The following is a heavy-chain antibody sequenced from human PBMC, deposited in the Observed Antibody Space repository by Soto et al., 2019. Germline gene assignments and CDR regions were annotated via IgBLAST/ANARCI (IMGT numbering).Heavy chain of an antibody. CDR3: ARAGCDGGTCYTLVGLRYGMDV. J-gene: IGHJ6*02. CDR1: GFTFSNYA. D-gene: IGHD2-15*01. V-gene: IGHV3-30-3*01. CDR2: ISYDGNNK. Sequence: QVQLVESGGGVVQPGRSLRLSCAASGFTFSNYAMYWVRQAPGKGLEWVAVISYDGNNKYYADSVKGRFTIYRDNSKKTLYLQMNSLRAEDTAVYYCARAGCDGGTCYTLVGLRYGMDVWGQGTTVTVSS.